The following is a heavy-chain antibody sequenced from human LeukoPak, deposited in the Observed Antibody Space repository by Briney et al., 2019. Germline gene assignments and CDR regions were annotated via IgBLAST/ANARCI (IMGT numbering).Heavy chain of an antibody. D-gene: IGHD3-22*01. V-gene: IGHV3-30*04. CDR3: ARAGGEYYSDSSGYYYLY. CDR2: ISYDGSNK. Sequence: GGSLRLSCAASGFTFSSYAMHWVRQAPGKGLECVAVISYDGSNKYYADSVKGRFTISRDNSKNTLYLQMNSLRAEDTAVYYCARAGGEYYSDSSGYYYLYWGQGTLVPVSS. J-gene: IGHJ4*02. CDR1: GFTFSSYA.